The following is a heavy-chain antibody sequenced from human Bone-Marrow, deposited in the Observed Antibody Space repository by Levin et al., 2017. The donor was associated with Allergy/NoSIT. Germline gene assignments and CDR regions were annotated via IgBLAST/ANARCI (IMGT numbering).Heavy chain of an antibody. CDR2: ISPDGTSD. D-gene: IGHD3-10*01. CDR1: GFIFSSYS. CDR3: ARGVGVITYFDS. J-gene: IGHJ4*02. Sequence: PGGSLRLSCAASGFIFSSYSMHWVRQSPGKGLEWVALISPDGTSDFYAGSVKGRFTISRDNSRNTVYLQMDSLRPDDWAVYFCARGVGVITYFDSWGQGTQVSVSS. V-gene: IGHV3-30-3*01.